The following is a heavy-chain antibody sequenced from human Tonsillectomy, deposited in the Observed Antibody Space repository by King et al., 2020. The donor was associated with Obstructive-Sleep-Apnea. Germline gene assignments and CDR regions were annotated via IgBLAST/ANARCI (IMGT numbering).Heavy chain of an antibody. CDR1: GFTFSSYA. V-gene: IGHV3-64*01. CDR3: ARLGYYYDSSGYWTDY. J-gene: IGHJ4*02. CDR2: ISSNGGRT. Sequence: VQLVESGGGLVQPGGSLRLSCAASGFTFSSYAMHWVRQAPGKGLEYVSAISSNGGRTYYANSVKGRFTISRDNSKNTLYLQMGSLRAEDMAVYYCARLGYYYDSSGYWTDYWGQGTLVTVSS. D-gene: IGHD3-22*01.